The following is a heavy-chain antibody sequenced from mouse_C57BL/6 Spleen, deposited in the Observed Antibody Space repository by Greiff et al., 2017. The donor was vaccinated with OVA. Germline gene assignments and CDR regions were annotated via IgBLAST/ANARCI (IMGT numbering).Heavy chain of an antibody. CDR2: IDPSDSYT. D-gene: IGHD1-1*01. V-gene: IGHV1-59*01. CDR1: GYTFTSYW. J-gene: IGHJ4*01. Sequence: QVQLQQPGAELVRPGTSVKLSCKASGYTFTSYWMHWVKQRPGQGLEWIGVIDPSDSYTNYNQKFKGKATLTVDTSSSTAYMQLSSLTSEDSAVYYCARGAVISTVVAPGNAMDYWGQGTSVTVSS. CDR3: ARGAVISTVVAPGNAMDY.